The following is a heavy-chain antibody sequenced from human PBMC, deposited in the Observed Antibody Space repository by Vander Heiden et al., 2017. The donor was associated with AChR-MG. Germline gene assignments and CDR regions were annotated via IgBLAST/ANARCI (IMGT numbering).Heavy chain of an antibody. CDR2: IIPIFGTA. V-gene: IGHV1-69*01. D-gene: IGHD2-2*01. Sequence: QVQLVQSGAEVKKPGSSVKVSCKASVGTFSSYAISWVRQAPGQGLEWMGGIIPIFGTANYAQKFQGRVTITADESTSTAYMELSSLRSEDTAVYYCARDRRSSTSSLPWFDPWGQGTLVTVSS. J-gene: IGHJ5*02. CDR1: VGTFSSYA. CDR3: ARDRRSSTSSLPWFDP.